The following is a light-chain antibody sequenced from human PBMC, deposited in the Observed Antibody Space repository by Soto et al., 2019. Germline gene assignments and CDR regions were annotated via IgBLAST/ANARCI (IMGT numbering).Light chain of an antibody. Sequence: QSALTQPASVSGSPGQSITISCTGTSSGFGSLNLVSWYQQHPGKAPQLMIYEDTKRPSGVSNRFSGSKSGNTASLTISGLQAEDEADYYCCSYAGTGSSSVVFGGGTKLTVL. J-gene: IGLJ2*01. CDR2: EDT. V-gene: IGLV2-23*01. CDR1: SSGFGSLNL. CDR3: CSYAGTGSSSVV.